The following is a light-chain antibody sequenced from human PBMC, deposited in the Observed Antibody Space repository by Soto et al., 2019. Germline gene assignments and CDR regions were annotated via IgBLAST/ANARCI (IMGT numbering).Light chain of an antibody. Sequence: EIVLTESPGTLSLSPGERATLSCWASQSVNIYLAWYQQKPGQAPRLLIFGASSRATGIPARFSGSGSGTEFNLTISSLQSEDFAVYFCQQYDDWLRLTFGGGTKVDIK. V-gene: IGKV3D-15*01. CDR2: GAS. CDR1: QSVNIY. CDR3: QQYDDWLRLT. J-gene: IGKJ4*01.